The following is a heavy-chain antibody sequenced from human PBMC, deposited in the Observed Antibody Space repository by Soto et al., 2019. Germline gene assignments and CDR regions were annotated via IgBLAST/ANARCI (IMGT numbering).Heavy chain of an antibody. CDR1: GYTFTAYY. V-gene: IGHV1-2*02. Sequence: QVQLVQSGAEVKEPGDSVRVSCEASGYTFTAYYIHWVRQAPGQGLEWMGWINPKFGDTTYAQDFQGRVSMTRDMSISTVYMEFGRLTSDDTAIYYCARNMDYYYGPGSGNGHGFWGQGTTVTVFS. D-gene: IGHD3-10*01. CDR2: INPKFGDT. J-gene: IGHJ6*02. CDR3: ARNMDYYYGPGSGNGHGF.